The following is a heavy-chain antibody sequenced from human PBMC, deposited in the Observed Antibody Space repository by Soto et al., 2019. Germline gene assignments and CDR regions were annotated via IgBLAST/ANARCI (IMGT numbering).Heavy chain of an antibody. V-gene: IGHV3-23*01. J-gene: IGHJ3*02. CDR1: GFTFSSYA. CDR2: VSASGART. Sequence: GGSLRLSCAVSGFTFSSYAMSWVRQGPGKGLEWVSGVSASGARTYYADSVKGRFTISRDNYKNPLSLEMKSLRVEDTAVYYCAKDPNGDYVGAFDMWGQGTMVTVSS. D-gene: IGHD4-17*01. CDR3: AKDPNGDYVGAFDM.